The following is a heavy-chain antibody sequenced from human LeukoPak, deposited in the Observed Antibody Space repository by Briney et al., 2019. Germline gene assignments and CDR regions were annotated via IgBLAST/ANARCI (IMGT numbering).Heavy chain of an antibody. CDR3: ARGVSGYSRGSRFDY. CDR2: ISSSGTTI. D-gene: IGHD5-18*01. V-gene: IGHV3-48*04. Sequence: GGSLRLSCAVSGFTFSSYSMNWVRQAPGKGLEWVSYISSSGTTIYYADSVRGRFTISRDNAKNSVYLQMSSLRAEDTAVYYCARGVSGYSRGSRFDYWGQGTLVTVSS. J-gene: IGHJ4*02. CDR1: GFTFSSYS.